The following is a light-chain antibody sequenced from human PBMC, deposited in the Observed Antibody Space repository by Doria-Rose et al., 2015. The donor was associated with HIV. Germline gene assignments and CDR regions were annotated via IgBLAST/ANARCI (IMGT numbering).Light chain of an antibody. Sequence: EIVMTQSPGTLSLSPGERVTLSCRASQSFSSTYLAWYQQKPGQAPSLLIYDGSTRATGIPDRFSASGSGTDFTLTINRLEPEDFALYYCHQCGTSWTFGQGTKVEI. CDR2: DGS. J-gene: IGKJ1*01. CDR1: QSFSSTY. V-gene: IGKV3-20*01. CDR3: HQCGTSWT.